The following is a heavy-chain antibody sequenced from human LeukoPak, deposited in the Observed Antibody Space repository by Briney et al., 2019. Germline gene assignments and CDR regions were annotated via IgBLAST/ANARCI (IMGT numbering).Heavy chain of an antibody. D-gene: IGHD5-24*01. CDR1: GFTLSNYA. CDR2: IRGSGERT. Sequence: PGGSLRLSCAASGFTLSNYAMGWVRQAPGKGLEWVSVIRGSGERTYYADSVKGRFTISRDSSKNTVYLQMNSLRAEDTAVYYCARLNGEDGFVDAFHVWGQGTMVTVSS. CDR3: ARLNGEDGFVDAFHV. J-gene: IGHJ3*01. V-gene: IGHV3-23*01.